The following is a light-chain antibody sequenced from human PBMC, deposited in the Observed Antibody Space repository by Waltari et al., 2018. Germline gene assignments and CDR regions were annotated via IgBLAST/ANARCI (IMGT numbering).Light chain of an antibody. V-gene: IGKV3-15*01. CDR3: QQYNNWPRT. J-gene: IGKJ1*01. CDR2: GAS. CDR1: QSISSH. Sequence: EVLMTQSPATLSVSPGARVTLSCRASQSISSHLVWYQQKPGQAPRLLIYGASTRAPGIPDTFSGSGSGTEFTLTISSMQPEDFALYYCQQYNNWPRTFGQGTKVEIK.